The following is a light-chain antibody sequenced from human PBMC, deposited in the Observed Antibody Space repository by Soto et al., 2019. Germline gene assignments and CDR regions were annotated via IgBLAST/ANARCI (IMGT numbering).Light chain of an antibody. CDR1: SSDVGGYNY. J-gene: IGLJ1*01. CDR2: DVT. CDR3: CSDAGGHTYD. Sequence: QSVLTQPRSVSGSPGQSVAISCTGTSSDVGGYNYVSWYQQHPGKAPQLIIRDVTERPSGVPDRFSGSKSGNTASLTISGLQAEDDADYYCCSDAGGHTYDFGTGTKVTVL. V-gene: IGLV2-11*01.